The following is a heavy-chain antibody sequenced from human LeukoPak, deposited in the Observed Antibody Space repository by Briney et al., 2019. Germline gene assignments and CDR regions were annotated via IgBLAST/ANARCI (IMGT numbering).Heavy chain of an antibody. V-gene: IGHV4-39*01. J-gene: IGHJ6*02. D-gene: IGHD5-12*01. CDR2: IYYSGSI. CDR1: GGSISSSNHY. Sequence: SETLSLTCTVSGGSISSSNHYWGWIRQPPGKGLEWIGSIYYSGSIYYNPSLKSRVTISVDTSKTQFSLKLSSVTAADTAVYHCAVAYGMDVWGQGTTVTVSS. CDR3: AVAYGMDV.